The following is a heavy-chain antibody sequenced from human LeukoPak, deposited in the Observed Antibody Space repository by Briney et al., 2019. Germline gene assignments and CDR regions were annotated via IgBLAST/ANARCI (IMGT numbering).Heavy chain of an antibody. CDR1: GGSISSSSYY. Sequence: SEALSLTCTVSGGSISSSSYYWGWIRQPPGKGLEWIGSIYYSGSTYYNPSLKSRVTISVDTSKNQFSLKLSSVTAADTAVYYCATDRTRTHAWGQGTLVTVSS. CDR2: IYYSGST. D-gene: IGHD1-14*01. J-gene: IGHJ5*02. V-gene: IGHV4-39*07. CDR3: ATDRTRTHA.